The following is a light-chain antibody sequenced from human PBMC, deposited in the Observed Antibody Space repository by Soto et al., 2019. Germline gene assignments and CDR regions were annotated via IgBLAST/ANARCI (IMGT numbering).Light chain of an antibody. Sequence: DVLMTQSPLSLPVTLGQPASISCWSSRNLAYIDGNTYLNWFQQRPGQSPRRLIYNVSNRDSGVPDRFSGSGSGTAFTLKISRVEAEDVAVYYCMQGTHWPPYTFGQGTKLEIK. CDR3: MQGTHWPPYT. V-gene: IGKV2-30*01. CDR1: RNLAYIDGNTY. J-gene: IGKJ2*01. CDR2: NVS.